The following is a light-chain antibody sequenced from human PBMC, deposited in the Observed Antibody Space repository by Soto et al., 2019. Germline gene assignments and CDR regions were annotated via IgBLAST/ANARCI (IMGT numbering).Light chain of an antibody. CDR1: SSGIGGYNY. J-gene: IGLJ1*01. CDR3: SSHTSSATLYV. Sequence: QSVLTQPASVSGSPGQSITISCTGTSSGIGGYNYVSWYQQHPGKAPKLMIYGVTNRPSGVSNRFSGSKSGNTASLTISGLQAEDEADYYCSSHTSSATLYVFGTGTKVTVL. CDR2: GVT. V-gene: IGLV2-14*01.